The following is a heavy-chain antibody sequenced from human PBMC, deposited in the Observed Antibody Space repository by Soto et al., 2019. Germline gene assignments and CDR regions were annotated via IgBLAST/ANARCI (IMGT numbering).Heavy chain of an antibody. J-gene: IGHJ4*02. CDR3: ASSQGDY. D-gene: IGHD6-6*01. Sequence: EVYLVESGGAVVQPGGSLRLSCAASGFTFDDHNMYWVRQVSGKGLEWVALISWDGETTYYADSVKGRFTISRVNSKNSLYLQLNALTTEDSGLYYCASSQGDYWGQGTLVTVAS. CDR2: ISWDGETT. V-gene: IGHV3-43*01. CDR1: GFTFDDHN.